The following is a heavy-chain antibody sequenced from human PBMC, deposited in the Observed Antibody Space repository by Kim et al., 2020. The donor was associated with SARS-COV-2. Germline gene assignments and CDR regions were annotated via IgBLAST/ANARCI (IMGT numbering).Heavy chain of an antibody. CDR3: AREGYCSSTSCPRTRPTARYYYYGMDV. Sequence: GGSLRLSCAASGFTFSSYGMHWVRQAPGKGLEWVAVISYDGSNKYYAESVKGRFTISRDNSKNTLYLQMNSLRAEDTAGYYCAREGYCSSTSCPRTRPTARYYYYGMDVGGQGTTVTVSS. J-gene: IGHJ6*02. D-gene: IGHD2-2*01. V-gene: IGHV3-33*05. CDR2: ISYDGSNK. CDR1: GFTFSSYG.